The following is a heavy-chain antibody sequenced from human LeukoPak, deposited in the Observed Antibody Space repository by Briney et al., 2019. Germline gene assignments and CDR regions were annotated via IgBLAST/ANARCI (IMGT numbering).Heavy chain of an antibody. Sequence: GGSLRLSCAASGFSFDDYAMHWVRHAPGKGLEWVSGISWNSGNIGYADPVKDRFTISRDNARNSLYLQMNSLRAEDTALYYCAIGSGSRLDYYFDYWGQGTLVTVSS. J-gene: IGHJ4*02. D-gene: IGHD3/OR15-3a*01. V-gene: IGHV3-9*01. CDR1: GFSFDDYA. CDR3: AIGSGSRLDYYFDY. CDR2: ISWNSGNI.